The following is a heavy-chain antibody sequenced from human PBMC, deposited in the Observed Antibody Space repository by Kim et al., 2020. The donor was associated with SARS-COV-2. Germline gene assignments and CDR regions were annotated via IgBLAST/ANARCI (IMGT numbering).Heavy chain of an antibody. V-gene: IGHV6-1*01. D-gene: IGHD6-19*01. Sequence: WYNDCAGPVKTRITITPDTSKSQLSLHLNSVTPEDTDVYYCARQFNSRFDSWGQGTLVTVSS. CDR2: WYN. CDR3: ARQFNSRFDS. J-gene: IGHJ4*02.